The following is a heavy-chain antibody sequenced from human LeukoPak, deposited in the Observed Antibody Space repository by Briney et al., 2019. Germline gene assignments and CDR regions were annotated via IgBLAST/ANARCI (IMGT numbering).Heavy chain of an antibody. J-gene: IGHJ6*03. V-gene: IGHV1-69*13. CDR3: ARFDGSCGHSTRACYYYYMDV. D-gene: IGHD2-15*01. CDR2: IIPIFGTA. CDR1: GGTFSSYA. Sequence: ASVKVSCKASGGTFSSYAISWVRQAPGQGLEWMGGIIPIFGTANYAQKFQGRVTITADESTSTAYMELSSLRSEDTAVYYCARFDGSCGHSTRACYYYYMDVWGKGTTVTVSS.